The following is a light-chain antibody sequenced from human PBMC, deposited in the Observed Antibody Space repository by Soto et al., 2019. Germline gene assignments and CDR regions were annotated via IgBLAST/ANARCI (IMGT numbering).Light chain of an antibody. Sequence: EIVMTQSPATLSVSPGERATLSCRASQSVSSNLAWYQQKPGQAPRLLIYGASTRATGIPARFSGSGSGTEFTLTNSRLQSEDFAVYFWQQYNNWPEYTFGQGTKLEIK. CDR1: QSVSSN. J-gene: IGKJ2*01. CDR2: GAS. CDR3: QQYNNWPEYT. V-gene: IGKV3-15*01.